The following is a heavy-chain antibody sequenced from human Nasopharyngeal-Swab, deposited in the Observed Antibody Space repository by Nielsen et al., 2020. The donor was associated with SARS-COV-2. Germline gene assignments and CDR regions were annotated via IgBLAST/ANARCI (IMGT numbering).Heavy chain of an antibody. CDR2: IHPHSGGA. CDR3: AREAYCGRDCLLFDY. Sequence: ASVKVSCKASGYTFTGYYMHWVRQAPGQGLEWMGRIHPHSGGANFAQKFQGRVSMTRDTSITTAYVELSSLRSDDTAVYYCAREAYCGRDCLLFDYWGQGTLVTVSS. J-gene: IGHJ4*02. CDR1: GYTFTGYY. V-gene: IGHV1-2*06. D-gene: IGHD2-21*02.